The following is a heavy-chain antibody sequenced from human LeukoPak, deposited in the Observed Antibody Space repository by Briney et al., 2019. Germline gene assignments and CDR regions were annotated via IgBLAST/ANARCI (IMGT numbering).Heavy chain of an antibody. CDR3: ARGAQYYDSSGSDAFDI. CDR2: IYHSGST. J-gene: IGHJ3*02. Sequence: SETLSLTCAVSGGSISSSNWWSWVRQPPGKGLEWIGEIYHSGSTNYNPSLKSRVTISVDKSKNQFSLKLSSVTAADTAVYYCARGAQYYDSSGSDAFDIWGQGTMVTVSS. CDR1: GGSISSSNW. V-gene: IGHV4-4*02. D-gene: IGHD3-22*01.